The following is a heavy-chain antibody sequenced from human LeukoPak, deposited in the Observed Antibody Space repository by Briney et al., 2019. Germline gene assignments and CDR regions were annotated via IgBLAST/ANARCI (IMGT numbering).Heavy chain of an antibody. CDR1: GFSFRSYC. D-gene: IGHD1-7*01. Sequence: PGGSLRLSCAASGFSFRSYCMYWVRQAPGKGLVWVSRINTDGRDTEYADSVKGRFTISRDNAKNTLYMQMNSLREEDTAVYYCVAYNWNYPDYWGQGTLVTVSS. J-gene: IGHJ4*02. CDR3: VAYNWNYPDY. V-gene: IGHV3-74*03. CDR2: INTDGRDT.